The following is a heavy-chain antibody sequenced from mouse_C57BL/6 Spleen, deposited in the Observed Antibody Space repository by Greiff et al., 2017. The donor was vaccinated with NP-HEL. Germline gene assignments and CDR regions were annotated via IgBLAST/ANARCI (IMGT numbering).Heavy chain of an antibody. Sequence: EVQLQQSGPVLVKPGASVKMSCKASGYTFTDYYMNWVKQSHGKSLEWIGVINPYNGGTSYNQKFKGKATLTVDKSSSTAYMELNSLTSEYSAVYYCANDYERVWFAYWGQGTLVTVSA. CDR1: GYTFTDYY. V-gene: IGHV1-19*01. D-gene: IGHD2-4*01. J-gene: IGHJ3*01. CDR2: INPYNGGT. CDR3: ANDYERVWFAY.